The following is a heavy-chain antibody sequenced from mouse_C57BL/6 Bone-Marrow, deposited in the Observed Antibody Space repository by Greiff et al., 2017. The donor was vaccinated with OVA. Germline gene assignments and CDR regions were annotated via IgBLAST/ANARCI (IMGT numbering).Heavy chain of an antibody. CDR2: IYPRSGNT. V-gene: IGHV1-81*01. J-gene: IGHJ2*01. D-gene: IGHD3-2*02. CDR3: AGVRLPFDY. CDR1: GYTFTSYG. Sequence: VQRVESGAELARPGASVKLSCKASGYTFTSYGISWVKQRTGQGLEWIGEIYPRSGNTYYNEKFKGKATLTADKSSSTAYMELRSLTSEDSAVYFCAGVRLPFDYWGQGTTLTVSS.